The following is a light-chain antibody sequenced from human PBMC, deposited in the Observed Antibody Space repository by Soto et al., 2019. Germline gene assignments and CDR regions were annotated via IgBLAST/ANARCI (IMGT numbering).Light chain of an antibody. V-gene: IGKV1-5*03. CDR3: QQYDSIPYT. CDR2: KAS. CDR1: QTINSW. J-gene: IGKJ2*01. Sequence: DIQMTQSPSTLPASVGDRVTITCRASQTINSWLAWYQLRPGKVPRLLIYKASSLESGVPSRFSGSGSATEFTLTISSLQPDDFATYYCQQYDSIPYTFGQGTKLDIK.